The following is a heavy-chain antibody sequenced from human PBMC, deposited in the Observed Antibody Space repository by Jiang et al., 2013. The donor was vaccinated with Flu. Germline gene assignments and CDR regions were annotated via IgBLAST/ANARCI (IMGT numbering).Heavy chain of an antibody. CDR1: GFTFSDYY. Sequence: VQLLESGGGLVKPGGSLRLSCAVSGFTFSDYYMSWIRQAPGKGLEWVSYISSSSSYTNYADSVKGRFTISRDNAKNSLYLQMNSLRAEDTAVYYCASEDVDRDFDYWGPGNPGHRLL. CDR2: ISSSSSYT. D-gene: IGHD5-12*01. CDR3: ASEDVDRDFDY. J-gene: IGHJ4*02. V-gene: IGHV3-11*06.